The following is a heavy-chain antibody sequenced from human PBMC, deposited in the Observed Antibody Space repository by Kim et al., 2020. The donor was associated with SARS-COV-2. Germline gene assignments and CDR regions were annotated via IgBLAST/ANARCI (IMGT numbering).Heavy chain of an antibody. CDR1: GGSISSSSYY. CDR3: ARTAGITIFGVVIRGPHDY. D-gene: IGHD3-3*01. Sequence: SETLSLTCTVSGGSISSSSYYWGWIRQPPGKGLEWIGSIYYSGSTYYNPSLKRRVTISVDTSKNQFSLKLSSVTAADTAVYYCARTAGITIFGVVIRGPHDYWGQGTLVTVSS. V-gene: IGHV4-39*01. J-gene: IGHJ4*02. CDR2: IYYSGST.